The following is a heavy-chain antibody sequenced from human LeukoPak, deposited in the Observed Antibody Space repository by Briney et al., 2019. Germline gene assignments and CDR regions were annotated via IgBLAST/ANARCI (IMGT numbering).Heavy chain of an antibody. CDR1: GFTFSRNN. CDR3: ASLDTSMA. J-gene: IGHJ5*02. D-gene: IGHD5-18*01. CDR2: ITGNGGDT. Sequence: GGSLRLSCAASGFTFSRNNMHWVRQAPGKGLEYVPSITGNGGDTYYANSVKGRFTISRDNSKNMLYLQMGSLRTEDMGVYYCASLDTSMAWGQGTLVIVSS. V-gene: IGHV3-64*01.